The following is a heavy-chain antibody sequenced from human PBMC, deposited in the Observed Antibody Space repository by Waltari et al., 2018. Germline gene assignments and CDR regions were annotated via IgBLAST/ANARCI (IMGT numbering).Heavy chain of an antibody. Sequence: QLQLQESGPGLVKPSETLSLTCTVSGGSISSSSYYWVWIRQHPGKGLEWIGNIYYSGSTYYNPSLKSRVTISVDTSKNQFSLKLSSVTAADTAVYYCARVVVPAYYYYYMDVWGKGTTVTISS. CDR3: ARVVVPAYYYYYMDV. CDR2: IYYSGST. D-gene: IGHD2-2*01. V-gene: IGHV4-39*07. J-gene: IGHJ6*03. CDR1: GGSISSSSYY.